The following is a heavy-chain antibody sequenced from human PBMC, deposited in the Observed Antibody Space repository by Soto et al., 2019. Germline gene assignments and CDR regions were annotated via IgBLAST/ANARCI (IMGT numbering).Heavy chain of an antibody. CDR2: IYYSGST. CDR1: GGSISNGGYY. V-gene: IGHV4-30-4*01. CDR3: ARYGSGECNRGSCYSPFDY. Sequence: SETLSLTCPVSGGSISNGGYYWSWIRQPPGKGLEWIGYIYYSGSTYYNPSLRSRVTISVDTSKNQFSLKLSSVTAADTAVYYCARYGSGECNRGSCYSPFDYWGQGTLVTVSS. D-gene: IGHD2-15*01. J-gene: IGHJ4*02.